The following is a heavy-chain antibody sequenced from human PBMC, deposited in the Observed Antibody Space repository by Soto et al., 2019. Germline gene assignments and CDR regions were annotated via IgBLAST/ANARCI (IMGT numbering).Heavy chain of an antibody. Sequence: HPGGSLRLSCAASGFTFSSYAMSWVRQAPGKGLEWVSAISGSGGSTYYADSVKGRFTISRDNSKNTLYLQMNSLRAEDTAVYYCAKFIGSWYYYGMDVWGQGTTVTVSS. D-gene: IGHD6-13*01. J-gene: IGHJ6*02. V-gene: IGHV3-23*01. CDR1: GFTFSSYA. CDR3: AKFIGSWYYYGMDV. CDR2: ISGSGGST.